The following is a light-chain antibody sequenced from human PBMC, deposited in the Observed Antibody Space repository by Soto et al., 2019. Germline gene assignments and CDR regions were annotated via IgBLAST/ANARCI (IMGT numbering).Light chain of an antibody. CDR1: KNDIGVYDF. V-gene: IGLV2-8*01. CDR3: KSYAGSNTYV. CDR2: EVV. Sequence: QSAPTQPPSASGSPGQSVTISCTGTKNDIGVYDFVSWYQHHPGKAPRLIIYEVVQRPSGVPDRFSGSKSGNTASLTVSGLQAADAADYFCKSYAGSNTYVFGSGTKLTVL. J-gene: IGLJ1*01.